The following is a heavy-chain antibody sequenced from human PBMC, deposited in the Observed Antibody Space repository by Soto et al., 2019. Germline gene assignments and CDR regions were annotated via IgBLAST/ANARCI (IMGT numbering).Heavy chain of an antibody. J-gene: IGHJ6*02. CDR2: IDRSYAYT. D-gene: IGHD6-6*01. CDR1: GYSFTSYF. CDR3: ASIAALDYYGMDV. Sequence: GESLNVSWKGSGYSFTSYFISWGRHMPGRGLEWMGRIDRSYAYTNYSPSFQGHVTTSADQSISTAYLQWSSLKASDTAMYYCASIAALDYYGMDVWGQGTTVTVSS. V-gene: IGHV5-10-1*01.